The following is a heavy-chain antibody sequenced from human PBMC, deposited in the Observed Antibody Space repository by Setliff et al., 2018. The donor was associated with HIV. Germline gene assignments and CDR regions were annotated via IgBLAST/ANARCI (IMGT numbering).Heavy chain of an antibody. D-gene: IGHD2-21*02. CDR1: GYSISSGYY. CDR2: IYHSGST. Sequence: SETLSLTCTVSGYSISSGYYWGWIRQPPGKGLEWIGSIYHSGSTYYNPSLKSRVTISVDTSKNQSSLKLSSVTAADTAVYYCARAMRGVVVTNMSYYYGMDVWGQGTTVTVSS. J-gene: IGHJ6*02. V-gene: IGHV4-38-2*02. CDR3: ARAMRGVVVTNMSYYYGMDV.